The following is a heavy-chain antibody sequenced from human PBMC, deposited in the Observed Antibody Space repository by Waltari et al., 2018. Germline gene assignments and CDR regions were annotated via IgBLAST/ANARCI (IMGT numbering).Heavy chain of an antibody. D-gene: IGHD7-27*01. CDR1: AFPFRTYC. CDR3: AKDNWGRPGGIDGFDV. Sequence: EVQLVESGGDLVRPGGSLRLSCEASAFPFRTYCFSWVRQEPGKGLEWVANIRQDGNEKKYLASVRGRFIVSRDNAKNSLYLQMNSLRAEDTALYYCAKDNWGRPGGIDGFDVWGQGTMVTVSS. V-gene: IGHV3-7*04. J-gene: IGHJ3*01. CDR2: IRQDGNEK.